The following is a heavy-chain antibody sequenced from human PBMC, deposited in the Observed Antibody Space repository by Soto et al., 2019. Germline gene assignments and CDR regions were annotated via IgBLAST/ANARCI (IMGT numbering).Heavy chain of an antibody. V-gene: IGHV4-39*01. CDR2: ILYSGGT. CDR1: GGSILDSTYY. Sequence: QLLLQESGPGLVKPSETLSLTCTVSGGSILDSTYYWAWIRQSPGKGLEWIGTILYSGGTFYTPSLKSRVTMSADTSNNRFSLKLSSATAADTAVYYCARQASGYYYGWFDPWGQGTLVPVSS. D-gene: IGHD3-22*01. J-gene: IGHJ5*02. CDR3: ARQASGYYYGWFDP.